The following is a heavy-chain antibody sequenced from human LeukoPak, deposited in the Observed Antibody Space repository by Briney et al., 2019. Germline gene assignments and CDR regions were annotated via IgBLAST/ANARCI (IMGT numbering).Heavy chain of an antibody. CDR1: GGSISSYY. V-gene: IGHV4-59*01. CDR2: IYYSGST. J-gene: IGHJ4*02. Sequence: SETLSLTCTVSGGSISSYYWSWIRQPPGKGLERIGYIYYSGSTNYTPSLKSRVTISVDTSKNQFSLKLNSVTAADTAVYYCARLYYYDSSGFDYWGQGTLVTVSS. D-gene: IGHD3-22*01. CDR3: ARLYYYDSSGFDY.